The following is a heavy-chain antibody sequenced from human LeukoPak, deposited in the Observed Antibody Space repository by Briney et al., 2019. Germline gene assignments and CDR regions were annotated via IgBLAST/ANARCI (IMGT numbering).Heavy chain of an antibody. V-gene: IGHV3-48*03. CDR1: GFPFSSYE. D-gene: IGHD2-2*01. CDR2: ISSSGNKI. CDR3: ARGQRPQYTSTWDNWFDP. Sequence: GGSLRLSCAASGFPFSSYEMNWVREAPGTRLQWFSYISSSGNKIYYAASVKGRFTISRDNAKNSLYLQIDSLRAEDTAVYYCARGQRPQYTSTWDNWFDPWGQGTQVTVSS. J-gene: IGHJ5*02.